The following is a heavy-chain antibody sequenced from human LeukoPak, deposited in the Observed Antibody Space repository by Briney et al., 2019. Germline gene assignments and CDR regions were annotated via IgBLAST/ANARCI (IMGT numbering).Heavy chain of an antibody. CDR2: ISGRGSSA. Sequence: GGSLRLSCAASGFTFSSYAMGWVRQAPGKGLEWVSSISGRGSSAYYADSVKGRFTISRDNSKNTLYLQMNNLRAEDTAVYYCAKDQAPDYYYDSSGPFDYWGQGTLVTVSS. J-gene: IGHJ4*02. V-gene: IGHV3-23*01. CDR3: AKDQAPDYYYDSSGPFDY. D-gene: IGHD3-22*01. CDR1: GFTFSSYA.